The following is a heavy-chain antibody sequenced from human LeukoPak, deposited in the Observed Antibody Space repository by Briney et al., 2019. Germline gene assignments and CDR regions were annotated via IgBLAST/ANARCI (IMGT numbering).Heavy chain of an antibody. V-gene: IGHV4-34*01. CDR3: ARLFWRGIPDY. CDR1: GFTFTSFA. Sequence: GSLRLSCAASGFTFTSFAVSWVRQPPGKGLEWIGEINHSGSTNYNPSLKSRVTISVDTSKNQFSLKLSSVTAADTAVYYCARLFWRGIPDYWGQGTLVTVSS. J-gene: IGHJ4*02. CDR2: INHSGST. D-gene: IGHD3-3*01.